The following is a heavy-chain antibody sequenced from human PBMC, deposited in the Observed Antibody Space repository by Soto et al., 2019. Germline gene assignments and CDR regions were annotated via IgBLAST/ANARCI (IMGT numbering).Heavy chain of an antibody. CDR3: AKGPHYYGSGSYLDY. J-gene: IGHJ4*02. D-gene: IGHD3-10*01. CDR2: ISGSGGST. Sequence: EVQLLDSGGGLVQPGGSLRLSCAASGFTFSSYAMSWVRQAPGKGPEWVSAISGSGGSTYYADSAKGRFTISRDNSKNTLYLQMNSLRAEDTAVYYCAKGPHYYGSGSYLDYWGQGTLVTVSS. CDR1: GFTFSSYA. V-gene: IGHV3-23*01.